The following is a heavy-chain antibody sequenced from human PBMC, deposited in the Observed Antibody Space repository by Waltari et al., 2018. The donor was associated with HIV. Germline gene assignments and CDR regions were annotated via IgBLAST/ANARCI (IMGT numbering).Heavy chain of an antibody. CDR1: SGSITSGSYF. CDR3: ARALDYYESGSFPWWFFDL. J-gene: IGHJ2*01. Sequence: QVLLQESGPGRVKPSQTLSLTCTVSSGSITSGSYFCTWIRQPAGKGLEWIGRVYTSGNTNYNPSLKNRVTISVDTSSNQFSLRLSSMAAADTAVYYCARALDYYESGSFPWWFFDLWGRGSLVTVSS. D-gene: IGHD3-10*01. CDR2: VYTSGNT. V-gene: IGHV4-61*02.